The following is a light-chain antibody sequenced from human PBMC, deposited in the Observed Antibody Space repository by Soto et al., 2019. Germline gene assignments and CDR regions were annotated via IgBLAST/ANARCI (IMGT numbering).Light chain of an antibody. Sequence: IQMPQSPSTLSASLGDRFTITCRASQSISSWLAWYQQKPGKAPNLLIYDASSLESGVPSRFSGSGSGTEFTLTISSLQPDDFATYYCQQYNSYSTFGQGTKVDIK. V-gene: IGKV1-5*01. CDR3: QQYNSYST. J-gene: IGKJ1*01. CDR2: DAS. CDR1: QSISSW.